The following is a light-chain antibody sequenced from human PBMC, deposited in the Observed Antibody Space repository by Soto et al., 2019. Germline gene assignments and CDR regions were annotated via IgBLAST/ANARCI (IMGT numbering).Light chain of an antibody. CDR3: SSYTTSSTRV. CDR2: EVS. J-gene: IGLJ1*01. Sequence: QSALTQPASVSGSPGQSIAISCTGSSSDVGIYNYVSWYQQHPGKVPKLIIYEVSNRPSGVSNRFSGSKSGNTASLTISGRQAEDEADYYCSSYTTSSTRVFGTGTKVTVL. CDR1: SSDVGIYNY. V-gene: IGLV2-14*01.